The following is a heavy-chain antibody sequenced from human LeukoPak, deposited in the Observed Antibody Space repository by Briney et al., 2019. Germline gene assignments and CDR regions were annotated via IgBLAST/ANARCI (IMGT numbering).Heavy chain of an antibody. CDR1: GGSISSGDYY. J-gene: IGHJ4*02. CDR3: AREGYDSSYYYYLDY. V-gene: IGHV4-31*03. Sequence: SETLSLTCTVSGGSISSGDYYWSWIRQHPGKGLEWIGNIYYNGSTYYNPSLKSRVTISVDTSKSQFSLKLSSVTAADTAVYYCAREGYDSSYYYYLDYWGQGTLVTVSS. D-gene: IGHD3-22*01. CDR2: IYYNGST.